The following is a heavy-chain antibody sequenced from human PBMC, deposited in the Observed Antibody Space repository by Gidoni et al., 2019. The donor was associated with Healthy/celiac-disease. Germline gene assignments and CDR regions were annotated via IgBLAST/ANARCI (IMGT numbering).Heavy chain of an antibody. CDR1: GFPFDDYT. V-gene: IGHV3-43*01. D-gene: IGHD2-15*01. J-gene: IGHJ6*02. CDR3: AKDSAGVAGHYGMDV. CDR2: ISWDGGST. Sequence: EVQLVESGGVVVQPGGSLRGAASGFPFDDYTMHWVRQAPGKGLEWVSLISWDGGSTYYADSVKGRFTISRDNSKNSLYLQMNSLRTEDTALYYCAKDSAGVAGHYGMDVWGQGTTVTVSS.